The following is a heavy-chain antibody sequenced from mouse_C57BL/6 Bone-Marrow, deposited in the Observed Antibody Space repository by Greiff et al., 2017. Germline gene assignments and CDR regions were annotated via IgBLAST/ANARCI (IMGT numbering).Heavy chain of an antibody. D-gene: IGHD1-1*01. CDR1: GYTFTEYT. J-gene: IGHJ3*01. Sequence: VQLQESGAELVKPGASVKLSCKASGYTFTEYTIHWVKQRSGQGLEWIGWFYPGSGSIKYNEKFKDKATLTADKSSSTVYMELSRLTSEDSAVYYCARHEENYGSGDEPAWFAYWGQGTLVTVSA. CDR2: FYPGSGSI. CDR3: ARHEENYGSGDEPAWFAY. V-gene: IGHV1-62-2*01.